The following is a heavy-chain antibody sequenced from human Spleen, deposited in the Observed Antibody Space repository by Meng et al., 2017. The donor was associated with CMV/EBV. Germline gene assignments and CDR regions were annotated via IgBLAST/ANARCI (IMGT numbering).Heavy chain of an antibody. CDR3: ARTYAGSSLYYFYGMDV. CDR2: IDPNSGST. J-gene: IGHJ6*02. Sequence: YTFTDYYVPWVRQAPGQGLEWMAWIDPNSGSTNSALKFQGRVTMTRDTSIRTAYMELNSLRSDDTAVYFCARTYAGSSLYYFYGMDVWGQGTLVTVSS. CDR1: YTFTDYY. V-gene: IGHV1-2*02. D-gene: IGHD2-2*01.